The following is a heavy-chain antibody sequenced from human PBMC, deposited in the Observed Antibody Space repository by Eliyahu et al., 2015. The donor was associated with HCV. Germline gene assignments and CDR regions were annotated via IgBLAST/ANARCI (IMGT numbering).Heavy chain of an antibody. J-gene: IGHJ4*02. Sequence: EVQLVESGGGLVQPGGSLRLSCAASGFTFSSYAMSWVRQAPGKGLEWVSAISGSGGSTYYADSVKGRFTISRDNSKNTLYLQMNSLRAEDTAVYYCAKDTGKEVVAAQRFDYWGQGTLVTVSS. CDR1: GFTFSSYA. CDR3: AKDTGKEVVAAQRFDY. D-gene: IGHD2-15*01. CDR2: ISGSGGST. V-gene: IGHV3-23*04.